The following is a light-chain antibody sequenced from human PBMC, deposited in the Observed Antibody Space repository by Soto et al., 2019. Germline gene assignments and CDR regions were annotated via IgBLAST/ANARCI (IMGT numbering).Light chain of an antibody. Sequence: QSVLTQPPSVSGAPGQRVTISCTGSSSNIGAGYDVHWYQQFPGTAPKLLLYGSTNRPSGVPVRFSGSKSGTSASLAIAGLQTEDEADYYCQSYDSSLSAVVFGGGTKLTVL. CDR2: GST. V-gene: IGLV1-40*01. J-gene: IGLJ2*01. CDR1: SSNIGAGYD. CDR3: QSYDSSLSAVV.